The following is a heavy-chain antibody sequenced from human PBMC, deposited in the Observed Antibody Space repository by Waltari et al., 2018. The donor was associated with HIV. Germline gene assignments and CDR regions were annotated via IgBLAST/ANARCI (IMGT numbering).Heavy chain of an antibody. J-gene: IGHJ6*02. Sequence: EVQLLQSGAEVKTPAQSLKTSCTRSRYNFTTYWTGWVRQMPGNGLEWLGISDPVASTSRDSPATLGQVTIAAVKSMSTAYLQWSSLQASDTAIYYCSRLVYCSSARCPSGYYYSYGMGVWGQGTTVTVSS. CDR2: SDPVASTS. CDR3: SRLVYCSSARCPSGYYYSYGMGV. D-gene: IGHD2-2*01. CDR1: RYNFTTYW. V-gene: IGHV5-51*01.